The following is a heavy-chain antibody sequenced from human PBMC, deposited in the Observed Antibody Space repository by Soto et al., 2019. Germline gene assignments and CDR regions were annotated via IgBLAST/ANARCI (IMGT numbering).Heavy chain of an antibody. V-gene: IGHV4-59*01. D-gene: IGHD6-19*01. CDR2: IYYSGST. Sequence: PSETLSLTCTVSGGSISSYYWSWIRQPPGKGLEWIGYIYYSGSTNYNPSLKSRLTISVDTSKNQISLKLSSVTAADTAIYYCARDGGSGWNFDYWGQGTLVTSPQ. CDR3: ARDGGSGWNFDY. J-gene: IGHJ4*02. CDR1: GGSISSYY.